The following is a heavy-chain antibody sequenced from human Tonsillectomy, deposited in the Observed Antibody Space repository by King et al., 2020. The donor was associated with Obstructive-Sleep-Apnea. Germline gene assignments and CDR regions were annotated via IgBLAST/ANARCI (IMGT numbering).Heavy chain of an antibody. D-gene: IGHD3-16*01. V-gene: IGHV4-4*02. CDR3: ARPPGGEAYFDP. Sequence: MQLQESGPGLVKPSGTLSLTCAVSGGSISRSNWWSWVRPPPGKGLEWIGEIYNSGTTNYNPSLNSRVSISVDKSKNQFSLRLTSVTAADTAVYYCARPPGGEAYFDPWGQGTLVTVSS. J-gene: IGHJ4*02. CDR2: IYNSGTT. CDR1: GGSISRSNW.